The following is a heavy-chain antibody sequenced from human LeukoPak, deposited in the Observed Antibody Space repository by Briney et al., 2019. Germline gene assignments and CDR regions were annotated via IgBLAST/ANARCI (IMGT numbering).Heavy chain of an antibody. Sequence: PGGSLRLSCAAPGFMFHDYAIHWVRQAPGKGLEWVALIYSVSSTVYADSVKGRFTISRDSSRNTLFLQMNSLRPEDTAVYHCTRNRPETPLGYWGQGTLVTVSS. V-gene: IGHV3-NL1*01. J-gene: IGHJ4*02. CDR1: GFMFHDYA. D-gene: IGHD1-14*01. CDR3: TRNRPETPLGY. CDR2: IYSVSST.